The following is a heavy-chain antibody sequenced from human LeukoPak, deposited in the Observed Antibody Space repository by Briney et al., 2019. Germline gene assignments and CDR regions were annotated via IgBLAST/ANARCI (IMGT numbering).Heavy chain of an antibody. V-gene: IGHV3-48*01. CDR1: GFTFSFYA. D-gene: IGHD3-10*01. CDR3: ARDLASYYYGSGSYYKGVGY. Sequence: GGSLRLSCAASGFTFSFYAMSWVRQAPGKGLEWVSYISSSSSTIYYADSVKGRFTISRDNAKNSLYLQMNSLRAEDTAVYYCARDLASYYYGSGSYYKGVGYWGQGTLVTVSS. J-gene: IGHJ4*02. CDR2: ISSSSSTI.